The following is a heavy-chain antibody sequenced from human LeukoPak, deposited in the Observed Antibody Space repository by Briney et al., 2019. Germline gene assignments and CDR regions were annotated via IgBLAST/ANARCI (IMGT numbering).Heavy chain of an antibody. J-gene: IGHJ4*02. D-gene: IGHD6-13*01. Sequence: GGSLRLSCAASGFTFSGYSMNWVRQAPGKGLEWVSSISSSSSYIYYADSVKGRFTISRDNAKNSLYLQMNSLRAEDTAVYYCARVLTPAAAAPDLYFDYWGQGTLVTVSS. V-gene: IGHV3-21*04. CDR3: ARVLTPAAAAPDLYFDY. CDR1: GFTFSGYS. CDR2: ISSSSSYI.